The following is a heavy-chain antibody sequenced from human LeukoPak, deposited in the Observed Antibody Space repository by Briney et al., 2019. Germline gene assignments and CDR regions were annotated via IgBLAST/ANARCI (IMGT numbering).Heavy chain of an antibody. CDR2: ISGRGDTT. Sequence: GGSLRLSCAAAGVTFSRYAMSWARQAPGKGLEWVSGISGRGDTTYYADPVKGRFTLSRDKSKNTLYLQMNSLRAEDTAVYYCAKDFGYCSNGVCYGKPFDYWGQGTLVTASS. J-gene: IGHJ4*02. V-gene: IGHV3-23*01. D-gene: IGHD2-8*01. CDR3: AKDFGYCSNGVCYGKPFDY. CDR1: GVTFSRYA.